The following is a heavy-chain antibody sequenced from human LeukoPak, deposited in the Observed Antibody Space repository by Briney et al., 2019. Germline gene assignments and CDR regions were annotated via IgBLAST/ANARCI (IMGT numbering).Heavy chain of an antibody. CDR3: ARGVGGSVENYYFDF. J-gene: IGHJ4*02. D-gene: IGHD1-26*01. V-gene: IGHV1-18*01. CDR2: ISAYNGNT. CDR1: GYTFTIYG. Sequence: GASVKVSCKASGYTFTIYGVSWVRQAPGQGLEWMGWISAYNGNTNYAQNFQGRVTMTTDTSTSTAYMELRNLRSDDTSVYYCARGVGGSVENYYFDFWGQGTLVTVSS.